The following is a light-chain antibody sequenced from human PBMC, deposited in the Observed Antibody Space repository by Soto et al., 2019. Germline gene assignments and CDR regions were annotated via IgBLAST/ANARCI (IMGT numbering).Light chain of an antibody. Sequence: EIVLTQSPGTLSLSPGEGATLSCRASQSVSSYLAWYQQKPGQAPRLLIYDASNRATGIPGRFSGSGSGTDFTLTISSLEPEDFAVYYCQQRSNRPPTFGQGTRLEIK. CDR1: QSVSSY. V-gene: IGKV3-11*01. CDR3: QQRSNRPPT. CDR2: DAS. J-gene: IGKJ5*01.